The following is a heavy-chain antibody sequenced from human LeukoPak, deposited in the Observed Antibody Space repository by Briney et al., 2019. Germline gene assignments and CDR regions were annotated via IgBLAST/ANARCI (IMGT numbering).Heavy chain of an antibody. CDR2: LRYDGSNK. CDR3: AKDLYDILTGSLTPPGY. J-gene: IGHJ4*02. V-gene: IGHV3-30*02. Sequence: GSLRLSCAASGFTFSSYGMHWVRQAPGKGLEWVAFLRYDGSNKYYADSVKGRFTISRANSKNTLYLQMNSLRAEDTAVYYCAKDLYDILTGSLTPPGYWGQGTLATVSS. D-gene: IGHD3-9*01. CDR1: GFTFSSYG.